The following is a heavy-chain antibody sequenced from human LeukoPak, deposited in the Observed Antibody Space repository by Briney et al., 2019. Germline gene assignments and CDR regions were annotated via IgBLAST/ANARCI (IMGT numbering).Heavy chain of an antibody. V-gene: IGHV3-23*01. J-gene: IGHJ4*02. CDR1: GFTFSHYA. CDR3: AKYDSFDHYYDSSGRFDC. CDR2: INGSAGDT. Sequence: GGSLRLSCAASGFTFSHYAMNWVRQAPGKGLEWVSAINGSAGDTYFSDSVKGRFTISRDNSKSTLFLQMNSLRAEDTAVYYCAKYDSFDHYYDSSGRFDCWGQGTLVTVSS. D-gene: IGHD3-22*01.